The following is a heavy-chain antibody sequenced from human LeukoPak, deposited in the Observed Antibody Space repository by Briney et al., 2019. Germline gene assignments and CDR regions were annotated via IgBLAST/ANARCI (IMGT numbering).Heavy chain of an antibody. CDR2: IYYSGST. Sequence: SETLSLTCTVSGGSISSSSYYWGWIRQPPGKGLEWIGSIYYSGSTYYNPSLKSRVTISVDTSKNQFSLKLNSVTATDTAVYYCARGGAYGGYDSFDLWGQGTLVPVSS. CDR1: GGSISSSSYY. J-gene: IGHJ4*02. D-gene: IGHD5-12*01. CDR3: ARGGAYGGYDSFDL. V-gene: IGHV4-39*07.